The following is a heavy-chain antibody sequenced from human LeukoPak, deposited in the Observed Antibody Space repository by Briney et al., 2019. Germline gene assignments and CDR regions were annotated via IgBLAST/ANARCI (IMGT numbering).Heavy chain of an antibody. V-gene: IGHV4-39*07. J-gene: IGHJ4*02. D-gene: IGHD3-22*01. CDR1: GGSISSSSYY. CDR2: INHSGST. Sequence: SETLSLTCTVSGGSISSSSYYWSWIRQPPGKGLEWIGEINHSGSTNYNPSLKSRVTISVDTSKNQFSLKLSSVTAADTAVYYCARVSRITMIVVVIQEYYFDYWGQGTLVTVSS. CDR3: ARVSRITMIVVVIQEYYFDY.